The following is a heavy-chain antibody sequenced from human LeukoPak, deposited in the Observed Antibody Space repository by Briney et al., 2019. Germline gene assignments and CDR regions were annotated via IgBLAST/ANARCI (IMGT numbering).Heavy chain of an antibody. D-gene: IGHD2-2*01. CDR2: ISYSGST. CDR1: GVSISSSSYQ. CDR3: ARISIVVVPGYFDY. J-gene: IGHJ4*02. V-gene: IGHV4-39*01. Sequence: KTSETLSLTCTVSGVSISSSSYQWGWIRQPPGKGLEWIGTISYSGSTYYSPSLKSRVTVSVDTSKNQFSQKLSSVTAADTAVYYCARISIVVVPGYFDYWGQGTLVTVSS.